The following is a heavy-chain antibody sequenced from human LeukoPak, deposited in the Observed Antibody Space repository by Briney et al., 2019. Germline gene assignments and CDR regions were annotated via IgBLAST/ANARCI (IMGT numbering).Heavy chain of an antibody. V-gene: IGHV3-9*01. D-gene: IGHD2-15*01. Sequence: GGSLRLSCAASAFTFDDYAMYWVRQAPGKGLEWVSGISWDSGSVGYADSVKGRFTISRDNSKNTLYLQMNSLRAEDTAVYYCAKYSRSGPDYWGQGTLVTVSS. CDR2: ISWDSGSV. J-gene: IGHJ4*02. CDR3: AKYSRSGPDY. CDR1: AFTFDDYA.